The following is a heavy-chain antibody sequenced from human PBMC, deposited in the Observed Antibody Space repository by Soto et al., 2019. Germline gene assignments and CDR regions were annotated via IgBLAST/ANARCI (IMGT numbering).Heavy chain of an antibody. D-gene: IGHD3-22*01. V-gene: IGHV2-70*11. Sequence: SGPTLVNPTQTLTLTCTFSGFSLSTSGMCVSWIRQPPGKALEWLARIDWDDDKYYSTSLKTRLTISKDTSKSQVVLTMTNMDPVDTATYYCARTNYYYDSSGYYNFDYWGQGTLVTVSS. CDR1: GFSLSTSGMC. J-gene: IGHJ4*02. CDR2: IDWDDDK. CDR3: ARTNYYYDSSGYYNFDY.